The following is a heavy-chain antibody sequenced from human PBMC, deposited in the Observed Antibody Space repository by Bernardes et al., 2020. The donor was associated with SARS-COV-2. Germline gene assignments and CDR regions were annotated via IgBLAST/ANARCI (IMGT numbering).Heavy chain of an antibody. D-gene: IGHD3-10*01. CDR2: IKQDGSEK. V-gene: IGHV3-7*01. CDR3: ARLRVLYGFAFDI. J-gene: IGHJ3*02. Sequence: GGSLRLSCSSSGFTFSSYWMSWVRQAPGKGLEWVANIKQDGSEKYYVDSVKGRFTISRDNAKNSLYLQMNSLRAEDTAVYYCARLRVLYGFAFDIWGQGTMVTVSS. CDR1: GFTFSSYW.